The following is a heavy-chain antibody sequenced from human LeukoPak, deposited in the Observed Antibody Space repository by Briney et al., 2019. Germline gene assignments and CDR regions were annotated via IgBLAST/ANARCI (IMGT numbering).Heavy chain of an antibody. Sequence: SETLSLTCTVSGGSISTYYWSWIRQPPGKGLEWIGYIYYSGSTNYNPSLKSRVTISVDTSKNQFSLKLSSVTAADTAVYYSARSPAVITNVDAFDLWGQGTMVTVSS. CDR1: GGSISTYY. V-gene: IGHV4-59*08. CDR3: ARSPAVITNVDAFDL. D-gene: IGHD4-23*01. CDR2: IYYSGST. J-gene: IGHJ3*01.